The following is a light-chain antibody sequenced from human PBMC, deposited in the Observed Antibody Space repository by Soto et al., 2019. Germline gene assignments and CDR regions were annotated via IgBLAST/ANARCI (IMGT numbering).Light chain of an antibody. Sequence: EIVMTQSPATLSVSPGERATLSCRASQSVSSNLAWYQQKPGQSPRLLIYGASNRATGIPDRFSGSGSGTDFTLTISRLEPEDFAVYYCQQYGSSPSGTFGQGTKVDIK. V-gene: IGKV3-20*01. CDR2: GAS. J-gene: IGKJ1*01. CDR3: QQYGSSPSGT. CDR1: QSVSSN.